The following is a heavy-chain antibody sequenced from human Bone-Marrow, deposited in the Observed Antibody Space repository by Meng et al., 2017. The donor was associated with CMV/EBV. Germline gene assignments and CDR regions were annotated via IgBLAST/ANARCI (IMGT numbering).Heavy chain of an antibody. V-gene: IGHV3-7*01. D-gene: IGHD6-19*01. CDR1: GFTFSSYW. Sequence: GESLKISCAASGFTFSSYWMSWVRQAPGKGLEWVANIKQDGSEKYYVDSVKGRFTISRDNSKNTLYLQMNSLRAEDTAVYYCARDPSGEYYFDYWGQGTLVTVSS. J-gene: IGHJ4*02. CDR2: IKQDGSEK. CDR3: ARDPSGEYYFDY.